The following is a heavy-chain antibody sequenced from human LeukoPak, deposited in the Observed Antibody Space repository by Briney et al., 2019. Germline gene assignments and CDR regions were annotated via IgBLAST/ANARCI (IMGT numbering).Heavy chain of an antibody. CDR3: ARDPPGDYGMDV. D-gene: IGHD2-21*01. Sequence: GGSLRLSCAASGFTFSTYNMNWVRQAPGKGLEWVSSITGRSTYIYYAGSVKGRFTISRDNAKNSVYLQMNSLRVEDTAVYYCARDPPGDYGMDVWGRGTPVTVSS. J-gene: IGHJ6*02. CDR2: ITGRSTYI. V-gene: IGHV3-21*01. CDR1: GFTFSTYN.